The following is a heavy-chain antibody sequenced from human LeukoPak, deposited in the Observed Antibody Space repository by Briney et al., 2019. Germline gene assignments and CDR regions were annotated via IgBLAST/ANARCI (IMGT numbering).Heavy chain of an antibody. Sequence: GGSLRLSCAASGFTLSTYDMHWVRQGTGEGLEWVSAIGPAGDTYYSGSVKGRFTISRDNSKNTLYLQMNSLRAEDTAVYYCAKAEYDYGDMGYFDYWGQGTLVIVSS. J-gene: IGHJ4*02. D-gene: IGHD4-17*01. CDR1: GFTLSTYD. CDR3: AKAEYDYGDMGYFDY. CDR2: IGPAGDT. V-gene: IGHV3-13*01.